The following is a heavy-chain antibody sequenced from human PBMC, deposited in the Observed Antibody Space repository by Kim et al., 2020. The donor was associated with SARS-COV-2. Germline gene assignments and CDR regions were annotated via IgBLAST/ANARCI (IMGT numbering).Heavy chain of an antibody. J-gene: IGHJ4*02. Sequence: YPASRNGSFTISRHESRSIAYMQMNSLKTEDTAVYYCTRADFWSAYYLDYWGQGTLVTVSS. D-gene: IGHD3-3*01. V-gene: IGHV3-49*02. CDR3: TRADFWSAYYLDY.